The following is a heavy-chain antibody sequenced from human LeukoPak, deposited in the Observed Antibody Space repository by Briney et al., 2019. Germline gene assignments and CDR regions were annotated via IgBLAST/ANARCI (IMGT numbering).Heavy chain of an antibody. V-gene: IGHV3-66*01. CDR1: GFTVSSNY. J-gene: IGHJ3*02. CDR2: IYSGGST. Sequence: GRSLRLSCAASGFTVSSNYMSWVRQAPGKGLEWVSVIYSGGSTYYADSVKGRLTISRDNSKNTLYPQMNSLRAEDTAVYYCARAIVGAIDDAFDIWGQGTMDTVSS. D-gene: IGHD1-26*01. CDR3: ARAIVGAIDDAFDI.